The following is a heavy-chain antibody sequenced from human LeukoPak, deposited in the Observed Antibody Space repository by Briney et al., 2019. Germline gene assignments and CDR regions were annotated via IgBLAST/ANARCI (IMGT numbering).Heavy chain of an antibody. J-gene: IGHJ6*03. V-gene: IGHV3-48*01. CDR1: GSTFSSYS. Sequence: GGSLRLSCAASGSTFSSYSMNWVRQAPGKGLEWVSYISSSSSTIYYADSVKGRFTISRDNAKNSLYLQMNSLRAEDTAVYYCARHPTGAYCGGDCFGYMDVWGKGTTVTVSS. CDR3: ARHPTGAYCGGDCFGYMDV. D-gene: IGHD2-21*02. CDR2: ISSSSSTI.